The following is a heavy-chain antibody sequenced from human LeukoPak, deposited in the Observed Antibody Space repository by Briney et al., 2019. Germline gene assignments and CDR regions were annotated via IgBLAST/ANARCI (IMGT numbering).Heavy chain of an antibody. CDR2: IYYSGST. J-gene: IGHJ4*02. CDR1: GGSISSYY. CDR3: ARDLGMAGLNDY. D-gene: IGHD7-27*01. V-gene: IGHV4-59*12. Sequence: SETLSLTCTVSGGSISSYYWSWIRQPPGKGLEWIGYIYYSGSTNYNPSLKSRVTISVDTSKNQFSLKLSSVTAADTAVYYCARDLGMAGLNDYWGQGTLVTVSS.